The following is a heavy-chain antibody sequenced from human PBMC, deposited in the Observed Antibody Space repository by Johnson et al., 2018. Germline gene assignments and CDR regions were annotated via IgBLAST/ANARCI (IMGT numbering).Heavy chain of an antibody. CDR2: IYYSGST. Sequence: QVQLQESGPGLVKXSETLSLTCTVSGGSISSYYWSWIRQPPGKGLEWLGYIYYSGSTNYNPSLKSRVTISVDTSKNQFSLKLSSVTAADTAVYYCARAPRGYSYGYDYYYYMDVWGKGTTVTVSS. CDR3: ARAPRGYSYGYDYYYYMDV. D-gene: IGHD5-18*01. CDR1: GGSISSYY. V-gene: IGHV4-59*01. J-gene: IGHJ6*03.